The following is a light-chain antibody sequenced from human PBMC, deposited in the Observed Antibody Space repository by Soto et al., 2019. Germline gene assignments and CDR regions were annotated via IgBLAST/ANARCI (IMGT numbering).Light chain of an antibody. CDR2: EGS. J-gene: IGLJ3*02. Sequence: QSALTQPASVSGSPGPSITISCTGTSSDVGSYNLVSWYQQPPGKAPKLMIYEGSRRPSGVSNRFSGSKSGNTASLTISGLQAEDDADYYCCSYAGSRPWVFGGGTKLTVL. CDR1: SSDVGSYNL. CDR3: CSYAGSRPWV. V-gene: IGLV2-23*01.